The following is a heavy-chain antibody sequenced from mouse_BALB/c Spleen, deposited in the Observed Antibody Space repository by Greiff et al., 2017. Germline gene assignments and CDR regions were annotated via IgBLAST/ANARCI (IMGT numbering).Heavy chain of an antibody. CDR2: ISSGGST. CDR1: GFTFSSYA. D-gene: IGHD2-3*01. CDR3: ASVYDGYVFDY. J-gene: IGHJ2*01. Sequence: DVKVEESGGGLVKPGGSLKLSCAASGFTFSSYAMSWVRPTPEKRLEWVASISSGGSTYYPDGVKGRFTISRDNARNILYLQMSSLRSEDTDMYYGASVYDGYVFDYWGQGTTLTVAS. V-gene: IGHV5-6-5*01.